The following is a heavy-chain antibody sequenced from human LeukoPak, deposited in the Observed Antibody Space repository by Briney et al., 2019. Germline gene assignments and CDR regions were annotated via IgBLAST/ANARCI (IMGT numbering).Heavy chain of an antibody. D-gene: IGHD3-16*02. CDR2: ISSSGTYI. Sequence: GGSLRLSCAASGYTFSDYSVNWVRQVPGKGLEWVSSISSSGTYIYYADSVKGRFTISRDNAKNSLFLQMNSLRAEDTAVYYCVSGSDPDYVWGTYRLDAFDIWGEGTMVIVSS. CDR1: GYTFSDYS. J-gene: IGHJ3*02. CDR3: VSGSDPDYVWGTYRLDAFDI. V-gene: IGHV3-21*01.